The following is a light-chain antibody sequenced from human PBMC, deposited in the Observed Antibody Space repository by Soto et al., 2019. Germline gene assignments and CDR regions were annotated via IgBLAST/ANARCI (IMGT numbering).Light chain of an antibody. Sequence: QDAATPRVSPWERATLSCRASQSIISNLACYQQKTGQAHRLLIYXASSSATCIPDRFSGSGCGKDFTLTIRVLPPDHSATYYCQQLSDGWTLGQGTKVDIK. CDR1: QSIISN. CDR3: QQLSDGWT. J-gene: IGKJ1*01. CDR2: XAS. V-gene: IGKV3D-15*03.